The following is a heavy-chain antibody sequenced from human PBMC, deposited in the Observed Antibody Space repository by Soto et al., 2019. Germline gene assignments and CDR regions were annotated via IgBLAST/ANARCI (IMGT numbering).Heavy chain of an antibody. CDR2: ISYDGSNK. CDR1: GFTFSSHT. V-gene: IGHV3-30-3*01. J-gene: IGHJ4*02. D-gene: IGHD2-2*01. CDR3: ARDSSTTAMPFYCDY. Sequence: GGSLRLSCAASGFTFSSHTMHWVRQAPGKGLEWVAVISYDGSNKYYADSVKGRFTISRDNSKNTLYLQMNSLRAEDTAVYYCARDSSTTAMPFYCDYWGQGTLVTVSS.